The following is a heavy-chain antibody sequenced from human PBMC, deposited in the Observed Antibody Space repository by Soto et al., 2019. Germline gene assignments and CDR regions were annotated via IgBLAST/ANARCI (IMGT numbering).Heavy chain of an antibody. CDR2: SRGHSDTS. Sequence: EVQLLESGGRLVQPGGSLRLSCEGTGFPFSAYGMSWVRQAPGKGLEWVSSSRGHSDTSYYADYVKGRFTISRDNSENTLCLHMNIRSADDTAVYYCAKDQRPRHPHDEGYASWGQGTLVTVAS. J-gene: IGHJ5*02. CDR1: GFPFSAYG. CDR3: AKDQRPRHPHDEGYAS. D-gene: IGHD2-15*01. V-gene: IGHV3-23*01.